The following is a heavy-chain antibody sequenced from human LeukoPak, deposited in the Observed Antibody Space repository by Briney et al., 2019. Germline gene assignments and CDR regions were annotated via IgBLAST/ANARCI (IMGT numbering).Heavy chain of an antibody. D-gene: IGHD2-2*01. Sequence: GASVKVSCKASGYTFTGYYMHWVRQAPGQGIEWMGWINPNSGGTNYAQKFQGRVTMTRDTSISTAYMELSRLRSDDTAVYHCARSRSRDCSSTSCYSYGLDYWGQGTLVTVSS. V-gene: IGHV1-2*02. CDR3: ARSRSRDCSSTSCYSYGLDY. CDR1: GYTFTGYY. CDR2: INPNSGGT. J-gene: IGHJ4*02.